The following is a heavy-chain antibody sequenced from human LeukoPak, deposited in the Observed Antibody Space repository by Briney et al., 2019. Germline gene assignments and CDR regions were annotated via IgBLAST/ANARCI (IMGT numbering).Heavy chain of an antibody. CDR3: AKDIYDSSGYYSGY. J-gene: IGHJ4*02. Sequence: GGSLRLSCAASGFTFSSYAMSWVRQAPGKGLEWVSAISGSGGSTYYADSVKGRFTISRDNSKNPLYLQMNSLRAEDTAVYYCAKDIYDSSGYYSGYWGQGTLVTVSS. CDR1: GFTFSSYA. CDR2: ISGSGGST. V-gene: IGHV3-23*01. D-gene: IGHD3-22*01.